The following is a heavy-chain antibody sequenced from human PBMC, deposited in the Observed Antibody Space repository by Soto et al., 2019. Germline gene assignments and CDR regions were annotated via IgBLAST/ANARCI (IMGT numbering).Heavy chain of an antibody. Sequence: QVQLVESGGGVVQPGRSLRLSCAVSGFSFNNYGFHWVRQAPGKGLEWVALIWYDGSKTDYGDSVKGRFTISRDNSKLYLQMNSLRVEDTAVYYCARDPATVTSYFDYWGQGTLVSVSS. CDR1: GFSFNNYG. D-gene: IGHD4-17*01. V-gene: IGHV3-33*01. J-gene: IGHJ4*02. CDR3: ARDPATVTSYFDY. CDR2: IWYDGSKT.